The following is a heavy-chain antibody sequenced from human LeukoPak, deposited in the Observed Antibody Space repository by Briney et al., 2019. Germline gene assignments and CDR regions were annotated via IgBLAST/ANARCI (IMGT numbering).Heavy chain of an antibody. Sequence: PGGSLRLSCAASGFRFSDYYMSWIRQAPGKGLEWVSYITNSGSNIYYADSVKGRFTISRDNAQNSLYLQMSSLRAEDTAVYYCVRDYYDSSGYYSGAYWGQGTLVTVSS. CDR2: ITNSGSNI. J-gene: IGHJ4*02. D-gene: IGHD3-22*01. V-gene: IGHV3-11*01. CDR3: VRDYYDSSGYYSGAY. CDR1: GFRFSDYY.